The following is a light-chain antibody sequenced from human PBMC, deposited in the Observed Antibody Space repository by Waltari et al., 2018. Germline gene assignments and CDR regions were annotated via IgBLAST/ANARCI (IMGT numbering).Light chain of an antibody. CDR2: ANT. CDR3: QSYDSSLSGL. V-gene: IGLV1-40*01. CDR1: NSNIGAGYD. Sequence: QSVLTQPPSVSGAPGQRVTISCTGSNSNIGAGYDVPWYQQLPGTAPKLLIYANTNRPSGVPDRFSGSKSGTSASLAITGLQAEDEADYYCQSYDSSLSGLFGGGTKLTVL. J-gene: IGLJ3*02.